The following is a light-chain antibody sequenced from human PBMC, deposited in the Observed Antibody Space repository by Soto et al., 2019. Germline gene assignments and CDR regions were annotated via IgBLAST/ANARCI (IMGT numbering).Light chain of an antibody. CDR1: QSISSW. V-gene: IGKV1-5*01. Sequence: DIQMTQSPSTLSASVGDRVTITCRASQSISSWLAWYQQKPGKAPKVLIYDASSLESGVPSRFSGSGSGTEFNLTITSLQPDDFATYYCQQYDSFPDPFGQGTRLE. CDR2: DAS. CDR3: QQYDSFPDP. J-gene: IGKJ5*01.